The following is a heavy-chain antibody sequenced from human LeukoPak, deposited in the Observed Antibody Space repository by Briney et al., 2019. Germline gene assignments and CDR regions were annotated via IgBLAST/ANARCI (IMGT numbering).Heavy chain of an antibody. J-gene: IGHJ6*03. CDR3: ASSVVATNPQLYYYYMDV. CDR2: ICYSGST. V-gene: IGHV4-39*07. Sequence: WETLSLTCTVSGGSISSSRYHWGWIRPPPGKGLEWLGSICYSGSTNYSPSLKGRVTISVDTSKNQFSLKLSSVTAADTAVYYCASSVVATNPQLYYYYMDVWGKGTTVTVSS. D-gene: IGHD2-15*01. CDR1: GGSISSSRYH.